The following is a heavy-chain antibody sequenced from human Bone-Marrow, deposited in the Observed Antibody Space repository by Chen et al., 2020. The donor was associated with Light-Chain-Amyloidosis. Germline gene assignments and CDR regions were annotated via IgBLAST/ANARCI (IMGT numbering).Heavy chain of an antibody. CDR3: ARMFGFCSGGSCYSAYFDT. V-gene: IGHV4-39*01. CDR2: MSYSGST. Sequence: QLQLQESGPGLVRPSETLSLTCTVSGGSISINSYYWGWIRQPPGKGLEWIGSMSYSGSTYYSPSLKSRVTISVDTPKNQFSLRLNSVTAADTALYYCARMFGFCSGGSCYSAYFDTGAREPWSPSPQ. J-gene: IGHJ4*02. CDR1: GGSISINSYY. D-gene: IGHD2-15*01.